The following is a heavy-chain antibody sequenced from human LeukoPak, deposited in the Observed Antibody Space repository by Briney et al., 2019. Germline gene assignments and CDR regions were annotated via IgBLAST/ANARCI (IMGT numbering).Heavy chain of an antibody. CDR3: ASGFSSSYSYDSSGSYFDY. V-gene: IGHV1-2*02. D-gene: IGHD3-22*01. Sequence: ASVKVSCKASGYTLTDYYMHWVRQAPGQGLEWMGWINPNSGDTNYAQKFQGKVTMTRDTSTSTAYMELSRLRSDDTAVYYCASGFSSSYSYDSSGSYFDYWGRGILVTVSS. CDR2: INPNSGDT. CDR1: GYTLTDYY. J-gene: IGHJ4*02.